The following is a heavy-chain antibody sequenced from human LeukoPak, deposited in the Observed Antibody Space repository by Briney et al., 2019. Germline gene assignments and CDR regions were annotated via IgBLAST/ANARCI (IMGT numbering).Heavy chain of an antibody. J-gene: IGHJ4*02. CDR3: ARGRGDYGLNYFDY. V-gene: IGHV4-39*01. Sequence: SETLSLTCTVSGDSISSSSYYWGWIRQPPRKGLEWIGSIYYSGSTYYNPSLKSRVTMSVDTSKNQFSLKLSSVTAADTAVYYCARGRGDYGLNYFDYCGQGTLVTVSS. CDR1: GDSISSSSYY. D-gene: IGHD4-17*01. CDR2: IYYSGST.